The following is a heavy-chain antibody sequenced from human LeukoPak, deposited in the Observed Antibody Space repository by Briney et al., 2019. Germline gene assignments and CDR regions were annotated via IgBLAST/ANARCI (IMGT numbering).Heavy chain of an antibody. J-gene: IGHJ6*03. CDR1: GFTFSSYA. V-gene: IGHV3-23*01. Sequence: PGRSLRLSCAASGFTFSSYAISWVRQAPGKGPEWVSTISIDGGRTYYADSVKGRFTVSRDTSKNTLYLQMNSLRAEDTAVYYCARKGIGSSRYQNMDVWGKGTTVTVSS. D-gene: IGHD6-25*01. CDR3: ARKGIGSSRYQNMDV. CDR2: ISIDGGRT.